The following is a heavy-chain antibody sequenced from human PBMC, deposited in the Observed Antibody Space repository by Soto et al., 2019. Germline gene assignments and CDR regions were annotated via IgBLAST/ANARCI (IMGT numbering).Heavy chain of an antibody. CDR1: GGSIDTHY. V-gene: IGHV4-59*04. Sequence: SATLSVTYSVSGGSIDTHYWNWIRQSPRKGLEWIGYISDGESTYYNPPLQSRATMSADTSKKKFSLRLNSVTAADTAVYYCARRVSAPRYYGFDVWGQGTTVTVSS. CDR2: ISDGEST. J-gene: IGHJ6*02. CDR3: ARRVSAPRYYGFDV.